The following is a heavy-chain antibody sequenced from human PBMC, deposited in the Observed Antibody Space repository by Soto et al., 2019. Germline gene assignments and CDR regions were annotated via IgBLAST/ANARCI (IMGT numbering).Heavy chain of an antibody. D-gene: IGHD4-17*01. CDR1: GFTFSSYS. V-gene: IGHV3-48*02. CDR3: ARLENGDYPYWYFDL. Sequence: EVQLVESGGGLVQPGGSLRLSCAASGFTFSSYSMNWVRQAPGEGLEWVSYISSSSSTIYYADSMKGRFTISRDNAKNSLYLQMNSLRDEDTAVYYCARLENGDYPYWYFDLWGRGTLVTVSS. J-gene: IGHJ2*01. CDR2: ISSSSSTI.